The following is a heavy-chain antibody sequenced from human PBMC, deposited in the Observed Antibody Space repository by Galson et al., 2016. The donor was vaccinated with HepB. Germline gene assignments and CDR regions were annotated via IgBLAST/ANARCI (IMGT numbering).Heavy chain of an antibody. D-gene: IGHD3-3*02. J-gene: IGHJ4*02. CDR3: AIASPAFDF. CDR2: IYYSGRT. Sequence: LRLSCAASGFTFSSYAMHWVRQPPGKGLEWIGSIYYSGRTYYNPSLKSRVTISVDTSKKQFSLKVSSVTAGDTAVYYCAIASPAFDFWGQGTLVTVSA. V-gene: IGHV4-39*01. CDR1: GFTFSSYAMH.